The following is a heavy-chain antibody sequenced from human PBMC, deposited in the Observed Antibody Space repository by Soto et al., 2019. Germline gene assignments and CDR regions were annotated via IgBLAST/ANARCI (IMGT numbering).Heavy chain of an antibody. V-gene: IGHV1-69*01. CDR2: IIPLFGTA. Sequence: QVQLVQSGADVKKPGSSVKVSCQASGVTFSSETLGWVRQAPGQGLEWVGGIIPLFGTASYAQKFQGRVTITADESTSTVYMELTSLTSDDTGVYYCAGGNFRYWGQGTLVTVSS. CDR3: AGGNFRY. CDR1: GVTFSSET. J-gene: IGHJ4*02.